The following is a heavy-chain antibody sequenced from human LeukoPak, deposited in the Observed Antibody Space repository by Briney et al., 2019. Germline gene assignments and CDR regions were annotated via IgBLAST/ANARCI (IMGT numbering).Heavy chain of an antibody. V-gene: IGHV4-59*01. J-gene: IGHJ6*03. CDR3: ARGGSGGYYYYMDV. CDR2: IYYSGST. Sequence: PSETLSLTCTVSGGSISSYYWSWIRQPPGKGLEWIGYIYYSGSTNCNPSLKSRVTISVDTSKNQFSLKLSSVTAADTAVYYCARGGSGGYYYYMDVWGKGTTVTVSS. D-gene: IGHD3-22*01. CDR1: GGSISSYY.